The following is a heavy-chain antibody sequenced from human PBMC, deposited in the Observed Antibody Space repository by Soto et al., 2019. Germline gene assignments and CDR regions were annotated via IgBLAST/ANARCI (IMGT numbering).Heavy chain of an antibody. D-gene: IGHD3-3*01. CDR1: GYRFPNYD. CDR2: MNPDSGNT. Sequence: GASVKVSCKASGYRFPNYDINWVRQATGQGPEWMGWMNPDSGNTGYAQEFQGRVTMTRNTSISTAYMELSSLRSEDTAVYYCARGSYDFWSGSRAIYYYYYYMDVWGKGTTVTVSS. J-gene: IGHJ6*03. V-gene: IGHV1-8*01. CDR3: ARGSYDFWSGSRAIYYYYYYMDV.